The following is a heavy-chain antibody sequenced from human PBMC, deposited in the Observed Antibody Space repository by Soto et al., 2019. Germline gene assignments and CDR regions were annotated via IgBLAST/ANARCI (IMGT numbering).Heavy chain of an antibody. CDR1: GFTFSGSA. CDR2: IRRKAKSYAT. CDR3: TRTFDGGDSFSPDFDF. J-gene: IGHJ4*02. Sequence: EVQLVESGGGLVQPGGSLKLSCAASGFTFSGSAMHWVRQASGKGLEWVGQIRRKAKSYATEYVASVKGRFTISRDDSKNMAYLQMNSLKTEDTAVYYCTRTFDGGDSFSPDFDFWGLGTLVTVSS. V-gene: IGHV3-73*02. D-gene: IGHD2-21*01.